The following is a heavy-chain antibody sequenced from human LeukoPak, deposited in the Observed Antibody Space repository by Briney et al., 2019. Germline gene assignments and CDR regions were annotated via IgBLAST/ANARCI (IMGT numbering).Heavy chain of an antibody. Sequence: ASVKVSCKASGYTFTGYYMHWVRQAPGQGLEWMGRINPNSGGTNYAQKFQGRVTMTRDTPISTAYMELSRLRSDDTAVYYCARVGYYDSSGYYLDAFDIWGQGTMVTVSS. CDR2: INPNSGGT. V-gene: IGHV1-2*06. J-gene: IGHJ3*02. D-gene: IGHD3-22*01. CDR1: GYTFTGYY. CDR3: ARVGYYDSSGYYLDAFDI.